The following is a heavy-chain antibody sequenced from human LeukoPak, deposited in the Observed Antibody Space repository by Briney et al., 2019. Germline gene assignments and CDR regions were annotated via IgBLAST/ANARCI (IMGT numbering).Heavy chain of an antibody. CDR2: ISSSSSYI. J-gene: IGHJ5*02. V-gene: IGHV3-21*01. CDR3: ARGVVPRLGELSSKPDA. D-gene: IGHD3-16*02. CDR1: GFTFSSYS. Sequence: GGSLRLSCAASGFTFSSYSMNWVRQAPGKGLEWVSSISSSSSYIYYADSAKGRFTISRDNAKNSLYLQMNSLRAEDTAVYYCARGVVPRLGELSSKPDAWGQGTLVTVSS.